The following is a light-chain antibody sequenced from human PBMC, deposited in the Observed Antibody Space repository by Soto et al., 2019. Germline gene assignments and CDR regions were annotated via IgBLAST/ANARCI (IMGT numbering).Light chain of an antibody. CDR1: QSISSY. J-gene: IGKJ1*01. V-gene: IGKV3-20*01. CDR3: QQYGSSRWT. Sequence: EVVLTQSPDTLSLPPGERATLSCRASQSISSYLAWYQQKPGQAPRLLIYGASSRATGIPDRFSGSGSGTDFTLTINRLEPEDFAVYYCQQYGSSRWTFGQGTKVDIK. CDR2: GAS.